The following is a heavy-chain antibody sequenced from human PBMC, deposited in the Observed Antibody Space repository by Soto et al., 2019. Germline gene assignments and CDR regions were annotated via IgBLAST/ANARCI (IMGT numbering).Heavy chain of an antibody. CDR2: MYDSGST. CDR3: ARGLSGDKVDS. J-gene: IGHJ4*02. V-gene: IGHV4-30-4*01. Sequence: QVQLQESGPGLVKPSQTLSLTCTIAGGSISSGDYYWSWIRQPPGKGLEWIGHMYDSGSTYNNPSLNSRVTISIDPSENQFSLNLRSVTAADTAVYYCARGLSGDKVDSWGQGTLVTVSS. D-gene: IGHD1-1*01. CDR1: GGSISSGDYY.